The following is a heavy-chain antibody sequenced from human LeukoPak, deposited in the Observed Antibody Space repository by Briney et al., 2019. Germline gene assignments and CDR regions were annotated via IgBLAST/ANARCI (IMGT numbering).Heavy chain of an antibody. CDR2: INHSGST. CDR1: RGSFSGYY. J-gene: IGHJ4*02. V-gene: IGHV4-34*01. Sequence: PSEALSLTCAVYRGSFSGYYWSGSREPPGRGLEWVGEINHSGSTNYNPSLKSRVSISVETSKNQFSLKLSSVTAAETAVYYCARGVLQPYDYWGQGTLVTVSS. CDR3: ARGVLQPYDY. D-gene: IGHD2/OR15-2a*01.